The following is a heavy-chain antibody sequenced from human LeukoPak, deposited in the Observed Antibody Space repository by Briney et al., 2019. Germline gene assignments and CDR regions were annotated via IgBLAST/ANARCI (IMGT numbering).Heavy chain of an antibody. Sequence: GESLKISCQASGYTFTNYWIGWVRQMPGKGLEWMGIIYPGDSDTKYSPSFQGQVTISADKSISTAYLQWSSLKASDTAIYYCARCSTAWPLDYWGQGTLVTVSS. V-gene: IGHV5-51*01. CDR1: GYTFTNYW. CDR2: IYPGDSDT. D-gene: IGHD2-8*02. CDR3: ARCSTAWPLDY. J-gene: IGHJ4*02.